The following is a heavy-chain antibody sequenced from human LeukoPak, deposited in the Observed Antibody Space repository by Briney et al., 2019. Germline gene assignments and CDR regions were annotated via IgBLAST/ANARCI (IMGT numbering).Heavy chain of an antibody. CDR3: ARGPYSYDSSGAFDI. V-gene: IGHV4-61*02. J-gene: IGHJ3*02. D-gene: IGHD3-22*01. Sequence: NPSETLSLTRTVSGDSISSGDYYWSWIRQPAGKGLEWIGRISSSGSTNYNPSLKSRVTISVDTSKNQFSLKLSSVTAADTAVYFCARGPYSYDSSGAFDIWGQGTMVTVSS. CDR1: GDSISSGDYY. CDR2: ISSSGST.